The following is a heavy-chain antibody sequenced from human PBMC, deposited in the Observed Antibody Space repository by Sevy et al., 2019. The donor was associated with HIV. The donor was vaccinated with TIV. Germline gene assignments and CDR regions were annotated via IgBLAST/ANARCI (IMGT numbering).Heavy chain of an antibody. J-gene: IGHJ4*02. Sequence: GGSRRLSGAASGFTFITYPRHWLRQAPGKGLGWGAVISQEERTTYYPDSVKGRFTISKDNSKNTLYLQMDSLRPEDTTIYYCARDPGNSGNYWGQGTLVTVSS. D-gene: IGHD1-1*01. CDR1: GFTFITYP. CDR3: ARDPGNSGNY. CDR2: ISQEERTT. V-gene: IGHV3-30*04.